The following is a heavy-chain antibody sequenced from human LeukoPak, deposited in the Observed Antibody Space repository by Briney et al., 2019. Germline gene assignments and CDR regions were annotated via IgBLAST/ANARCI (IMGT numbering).Heavy chain of an antibody. Sequence: ASVKVSCKASGYTFTGYYMHWVRQAPGQGLEWMGWINPNSGGTNYAQKFQGRVTMARDTSISTAYMELSRLRSDDTAVYYCARDLFGYASSYYYMDVWGKGTTVTVSS. D-gene: IGHD3-16*01. V-gene: IGHV1-2*02. CDR3: ARDLFGYASSYYYMDV. J-gene: IGHJ6*03. CDR2: INPNSGGT. CDR1: GYTFTGYY.